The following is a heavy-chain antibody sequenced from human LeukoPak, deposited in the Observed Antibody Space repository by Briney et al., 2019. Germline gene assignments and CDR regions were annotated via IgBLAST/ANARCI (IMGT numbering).Heavy chain of an antibody. V-gene: IGHV3-30*02. CDR1: GFTFSSYG. CDR3: AKDLWGTVVAGTIDY. CDR2: IRYDGSNK. J-gene: IGHJ4*02. Sequence: PGGSLRLSCAASGFTFSSYGMHWVRQAPGKGLEWVAFIRYDGSNKYYADSVKGRFTISRENSKNALYLQMNSLRAKDTAVYYCAKDLWGTVVAGTIDYWGQGTLVTVSS. D-gene: IGHD6-19*01.